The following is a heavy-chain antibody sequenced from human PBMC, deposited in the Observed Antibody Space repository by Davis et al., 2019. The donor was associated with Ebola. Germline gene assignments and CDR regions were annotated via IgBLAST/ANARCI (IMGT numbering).Heavy chain of an antibody. CDR3: ARASSMIVVAAPHY. CDR1: GYTFTNYA. CDR2: INPGNGNT. J-gene: IGHJ4*02. Sequence: ASVKVSCKASGYTFTNYAMHWVSQAPGQRLEWMGWINPGNGNTKYSQKFQGRVTITRDTSASTAYMELSSLRSEDTAVYYCARASSMIVVAAPHYWGQGTLVTVSS. D-gene: IGHD3-22*01. V-gene: IGHV1-3*01.